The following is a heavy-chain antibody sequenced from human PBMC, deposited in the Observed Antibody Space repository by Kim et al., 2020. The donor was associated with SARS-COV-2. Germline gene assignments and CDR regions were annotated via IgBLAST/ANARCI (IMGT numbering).Heavy chain of an antibody. Sequence: ADAVKVRFAISRDNAKNWLDLQMNSLGAEDSAVYYCAKYRNNYYYGMDVWGEGTTVTVSS. J-gene: IGHJ6*04. CDR3: AKYRNNYYYGMDV. V-gene: IGHV3-23*01.